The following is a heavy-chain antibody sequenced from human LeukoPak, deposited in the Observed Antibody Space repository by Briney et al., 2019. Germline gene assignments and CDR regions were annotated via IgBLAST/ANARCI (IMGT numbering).Heavy chain of an antibody. CDR2: MNPNSGNT. D-gene: IGHD2-2*01. J-gene: IGHJ5*02. Sequence: AASVKVSCKASRYTFTTYDINWVRQAAGQGLEWMGWMNPNSGNTGYAQKFQGRVTMTRNTSISTAYMELSSLRSEDTAVYYCARVWCSSTNCLNGWFDPWGQGTLVTVSS. CDR1: RYTFTTYD. CDR3: ARVWCSSTNCLNGWFDP. V-gene: IGHV1-8*02.